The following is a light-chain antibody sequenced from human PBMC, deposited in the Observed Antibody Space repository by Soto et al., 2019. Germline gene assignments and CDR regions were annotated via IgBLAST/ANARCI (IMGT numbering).Light chain of an antibody. J-gene: IGKJ2*01. V-gene: IGKV3-20*01. Sequence: EIVLTQSPGILSLSPGEGATLSCRASQRLSGNYLAWYQHKPGQAPRLLIYVASYRATGIPDRFIGSGSETDFTLTISRLEPEDFAVYYCQEYGRTFGQGTRLEIK. CDR3: QEYGRT. CDR2: VAS. CDR1: QRLSGNY.